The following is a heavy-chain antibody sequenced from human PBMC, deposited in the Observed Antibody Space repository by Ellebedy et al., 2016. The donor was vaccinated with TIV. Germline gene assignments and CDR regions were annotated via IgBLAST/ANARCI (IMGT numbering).Heavy chain of an antibody. CDR2: IFHSGNT. CDR1: GESFTEYY. V-gene: IGHV4-34*01. D-gene: IGHD2-21*01. J-gene: IGHJ3*02. CDR3: ARGLRFRWAFDI. Sequence: MPSETLSLTCAVFGESFTEYYWSWIRQSPGKGPEWIGDIFHSGNTNYNPSLESRVTISVDASRNQFTLKLTSTSAADTAVYYCARGLRFRWAFDIWGQGTVVSVSS.